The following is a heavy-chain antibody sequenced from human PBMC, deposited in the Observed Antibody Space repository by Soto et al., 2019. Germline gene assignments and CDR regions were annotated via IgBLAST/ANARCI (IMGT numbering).Heavy chain of an antibody. CDR1: GGSISSGDYY. CDR2: STYSGSV. CDR3: ASXXRGNIXGYFAH. V-gene: IGHV4-30-4*08. D-gene: IGHD3-3*02. J-gene: IGHJ4*02. Sequence: QVQLQESGPGLVKPSQTLSLTCTVSGGSISSGDYYWTWIRQRPGEGLEWIAYSTYSGSVSXNXSLXXXXXXXXXXXXXXXXXXXXXXXXXXXXXXYCASXXRGNIXGYFAHWGQGTLVTVXX.